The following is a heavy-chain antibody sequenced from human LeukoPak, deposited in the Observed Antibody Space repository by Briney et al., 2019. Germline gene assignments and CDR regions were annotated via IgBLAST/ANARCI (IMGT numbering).Heavy chain of an antibody. Sequence: GGSLRLSCAASGFIFSSNAMSWVRQAPGKGLEWVSAISGSGGSTYYADSVKGRFTISRDNSKNTLYLQMNSLRAEDTAVYYCARGSTPTYSSSWREKNAFDIWGQGTMVTVSS. J-gene: IGHJ3*02. CDR1: GFIFSSNA. CDR3: ARGSTPTYSSSWREKNAFDI. CDR2: ISGSGGST. D-gene: IGHD6-13*01. V-gene: IGHV3-23*01.